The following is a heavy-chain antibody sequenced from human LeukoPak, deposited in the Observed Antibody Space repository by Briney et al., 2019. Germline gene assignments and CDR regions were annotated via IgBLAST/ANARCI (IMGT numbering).Heavy chain of an antibody. CDR1: GGSISNYS. CDR2: IYYSGST. V-gene: IGHV4-59*01. CDR3: VRTDYYDSSGYPNPFDS. Sequence: PSETLSLTCTVSGGSISNYSWSWIRQPPGKGLERIGYIYYSGSTNYNPSLKSRVTISVDMSKNQFSLKLSSVTAADTAVYYCVRTDYYDSSGYPNPFDSWGQGTLVTVSS. D-gene: IGHD3-22*01. J-gene: IGHJ4*02.